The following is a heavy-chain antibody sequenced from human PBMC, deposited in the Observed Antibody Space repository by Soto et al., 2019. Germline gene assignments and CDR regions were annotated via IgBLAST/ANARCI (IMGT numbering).Heavy chain of an antibody. CDR2: ISYDGSNQ. CDR3: AKSRMGSSWYEGDS. Sequence: QVELVESGGGVVQPGRSLRLSCAASGFPFSSYGMHWVRQAPGKGLEWVAVISYDGSNQYYADSVKGRFTISRDNSKNTLYLDVNSLRPEDTPVYFCAKSRMGSSWYEGDSWGQGTLVTVSS. CDR1: GFPFSSYG. J-gene: IGHJ4*02. D-gene: IGHD6-13*01. V-gene: IGHV3-30*18.